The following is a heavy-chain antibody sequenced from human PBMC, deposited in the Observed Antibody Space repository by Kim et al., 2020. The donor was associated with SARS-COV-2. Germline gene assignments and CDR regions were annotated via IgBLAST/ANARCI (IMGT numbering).Heavy chain of an antibody. CDR2: INPTKGNT. D-gene: IGHD2-21*01. CDR1: GYTFTTYP. J-gene: IGHJ6*02. Sequence: ASVKVSCKASGYTFTTYPIQWVRQAPGQGLEWMGWINPTKGNTKYSQKFQGRVTITRDTSASTAYMELSSLTSEDTAVYYCARDVVNWGHGYYGWGQ. V-gene: IGHV1-3*01. CDR3: ARDVVNWGHGYYG.